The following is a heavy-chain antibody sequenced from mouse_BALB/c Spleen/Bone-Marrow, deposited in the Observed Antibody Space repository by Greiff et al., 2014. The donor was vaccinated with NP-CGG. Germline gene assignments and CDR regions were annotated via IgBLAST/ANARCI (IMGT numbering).Heavy chain of an antibody. D-gene: IGHD3-1*01. Sequence: EVNLVESGGGLVQPGGSLKLSCAASGFTFSSYTMSWVRQTPEKRLEWVAYITSGGGSTYYPDTVKGRFTISRDNAKNTLYLQMSSLKSEDTAMYYCARHVGNPYAMDYWGQGTSVTVSS. J-gene: IGHJ4*01. CDR1: GFTFSSYT. V-gene: IGHV5-12-2*01. CDR2: ITSGGGST. CDR3: ARHVGNPYAMDY.